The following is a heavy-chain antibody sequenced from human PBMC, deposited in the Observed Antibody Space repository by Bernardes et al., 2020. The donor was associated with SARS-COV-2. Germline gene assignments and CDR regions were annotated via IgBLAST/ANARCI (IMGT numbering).Heavy chain of an antibody. CDR3: TRTYYYGSGSYYRPLVFDY. V-gene: IGHV3-49*03. CDR2: IRSKAYGGTT. D-gene: IGHD3-10*01. Sequence: GGSLRLSCTASGFTFGDYAMSWFRQAPGKGLEWVGFIRSKAYGGTTEYAASVKGRFTVSRDDSKSIAYLQMNSLKTEDTAVYYCTRTYYYGSGSYYRPLVFDYWGQGTLATVSS. J-gene: IGHJ4*02. CDR1: GFTFGDYA.